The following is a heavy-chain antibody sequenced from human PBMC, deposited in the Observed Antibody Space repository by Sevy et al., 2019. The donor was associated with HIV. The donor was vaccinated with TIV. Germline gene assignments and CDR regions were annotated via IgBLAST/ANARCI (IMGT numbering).Heavy chain of an antibody. Sequence: SQTLSLTCAISGDSVSSNSAAWNWIRQSPSRGLEWLGRTYYRSKWYNDYAVSVKSRITINPDKSNNQLSLQLNSVTTEETAVYYCARAGGGGYCSGGSCYSSYYYFYGMDVWGQGTTVTVSS. CDR3: ARAGGGGYCSGGSCYSSYYYFYGMDV. V-gene: IGHV6-1*01. D-gene: IGHD2-15*01. CDR2: TYYRSKWYN. CDR1: GDSVSSNSAA. J-gene: IGHJ6*02.